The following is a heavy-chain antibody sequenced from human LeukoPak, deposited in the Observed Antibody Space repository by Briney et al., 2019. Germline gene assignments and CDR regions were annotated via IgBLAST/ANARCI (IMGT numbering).Heavy chain of an antibody. J-gene: IGHJ4*02. CDR2: INHSGST. CDR3: ARQAGYYDY. Sequence: SETLSLTCAVYGGSFGGYYWSWIRQPPGKGLEWIGEINHSGSTNYNPSLKSRVTISVDTSKNQFSLKLSSVTAADTAVYYCARQAGYYDYWGQGTLVTVSS. CDR1: GGSFGGYY. V-gene: IGHV4-34*01.